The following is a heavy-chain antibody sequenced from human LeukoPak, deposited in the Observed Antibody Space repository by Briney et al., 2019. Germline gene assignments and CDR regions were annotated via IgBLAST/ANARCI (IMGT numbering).Heavy chain of an antibody. J-gene: IGHJ4*02. Sequence: PSETLSLTCTVSGGSISSGSYYWSWIRQPAGKGLEWIGHIYSSGSTNYNPSLKSRVTISVDTSKNQFSLKLSSVTAADTAVYYCARFLRDSSLIFDYRGQGTLVTVSS. CDR2: IYSSGST. D-gene: IGHD6-6*01. V-gene: IGHV4-61*09. CDR1: GGSISSGSYY. CDR3: ARFLRDSSLIFDY.